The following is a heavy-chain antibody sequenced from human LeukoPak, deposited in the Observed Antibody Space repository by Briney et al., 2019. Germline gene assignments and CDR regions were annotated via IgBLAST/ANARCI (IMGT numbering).Heavy chain of an antibody. CDR2: MNPINGDS. CDR3: ARTTSFTASGYDY. CDR1: GYTFTNYH. D-gene: IGHD6-25*01. V-gene: IGHV1-8*03. Sequence: ASVTVSCKASGYTFTNYHINWVRQATGQGLEWVGWMNPINGDSGFAQKFQGRVTITRDSSTSTSYMELRSLTSEDTAVYFCARTTSFTASGYDYWGPGTLVTVSS. J-gene: IGHJ4*02.